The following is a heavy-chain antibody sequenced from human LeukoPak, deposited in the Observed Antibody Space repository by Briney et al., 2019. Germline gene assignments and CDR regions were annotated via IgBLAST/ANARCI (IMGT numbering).Heavy chain of an antibody. CDR1: GGSISSYY. D-gene: IGHD5-24*01. CDR3: ARPSRDGYNTYYFDY. J-gene: IGHJ4*02. Sequence: SETLSLTCTVSGGSISSYYWGWIRQPPGKGLEWIGYIYYSGSTNYNPSLKSRVTISVDTSKNQFSLKLSSVTAADTAVYYCARPSRDGYNTYYFDYWGQGTLVTVSS. CDR2: IYYSGST. V-gene: IGHV4-59*08.